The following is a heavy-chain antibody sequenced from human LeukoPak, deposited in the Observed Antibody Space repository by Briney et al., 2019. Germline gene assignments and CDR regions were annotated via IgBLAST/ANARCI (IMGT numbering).Heavy chain of an antibody. CDR3: ARGYSSRNGFDP. D-gene: IGHD5-18*01. J-gene: IGHJ5*02. Sequence: GGSLRLSCAASGFTFSSYGMHWVRQAPGKGLEWVSFIRYDGSNEYYADSVRGRFTISRDNAKNSLYLQMNSLRAEDTAVYYCARGYSSRNGFDPWGQGTLVTVSS. CDR2: IRYDGSNE. V-gene: IGHV3-30*02. CDR1: GFTFSSYG.